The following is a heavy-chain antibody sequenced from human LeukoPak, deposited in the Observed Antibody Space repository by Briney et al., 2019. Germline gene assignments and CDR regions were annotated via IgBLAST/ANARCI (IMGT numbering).Heavy chain of an antibody. CDR3: ARTYSLRFLEWLPIYFDY. CDR1: GFSVSEDH. V-gene: IGHV3-66*01. J-gene: IGHJ4*02. Sequence: PGGSLRLSCAGSGFSVSEDHVSWVRQAPGEGLEWVSFIDSGGRTDYADSVKGRFTISRDNAKNSLYLQMNSLRAEDTAVYYCARTYSLRFLEWLPIYFDYWGQGTLVTVSS. CDR2: IDSGGRT. D-gene: IGHD3-3*01.